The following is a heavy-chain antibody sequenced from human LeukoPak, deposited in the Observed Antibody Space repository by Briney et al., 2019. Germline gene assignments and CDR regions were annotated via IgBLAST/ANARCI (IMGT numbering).Heavy chain of an antibody. V-gene: IGHV1-46*01. J-gene: IGHJ4*02. CDR3: ARGHSSSWYYFDY. CDR1: GGTFSSYA. CDR2: INPSGGST. Sequence: ASVKVSCKASGGTFSSYAISWVRQAPGQGLEWMGIINPSGGSTSYAQKFQGRVTMTRDTSTSTVYMELSSLRSEDTAVYYCARGHSSSWYYFDYWGQGTLVTVSS. D-gene: IGHD6-13*01.